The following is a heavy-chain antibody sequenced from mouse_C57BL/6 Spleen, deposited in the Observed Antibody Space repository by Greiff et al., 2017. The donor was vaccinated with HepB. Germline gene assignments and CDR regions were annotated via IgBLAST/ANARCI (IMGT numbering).Heavy chain of an antibody. J-gene: IGHJ3*01. CDR3: ARSWDYDRFAY. Sequence: VQLQQPGAELVRPGSSVKLSCKASGYTFTSYWMDWVKQRPGQGLEWIGNIYPSDSETHYNQKFKDKATLTVDKSSSTAYMQLSSLTSEDSAVYYCARSWDYDRFAYWGQGTLVTVSA. V-gene: IGHV1-61*01. D-gene: IGHD2-4*01. CDR2: IYPSDSET. CDR1: GYTFTSYW.